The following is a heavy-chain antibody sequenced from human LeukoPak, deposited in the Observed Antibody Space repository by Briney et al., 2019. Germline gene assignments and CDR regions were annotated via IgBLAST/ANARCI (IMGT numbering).Heavy chain of an antibody. CDR3: AKGGKWDVTPFDY. D-gene: IGHD1-26*01. CDR2: ITGSGGNT. CDR1: GFTFSSYA. Sequence: GGSLRLSCAASGFTFSSYAMSWVRQAPGKGLEWVSAITGSGGNTYYADSVKGRFTISKDNSKNTVYLQMSSLRVDDTAVYYCAKGGKWDVTPFDYWGQGTLVTVSS. V-gene: IGHV3-23*01. J-gene: IGHJ4*02.